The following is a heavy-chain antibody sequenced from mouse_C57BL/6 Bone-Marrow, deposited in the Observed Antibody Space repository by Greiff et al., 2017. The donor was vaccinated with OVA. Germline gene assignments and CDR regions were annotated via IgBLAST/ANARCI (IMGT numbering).Heavy chain of an antibody. CDR3: ARYRGYYGSMGY. CDR2: IRNKANGYTT. J-gene: IGHJ2*01. Sequence: EVKLMESGGGLVQPGGSLSLSCAASGFTFTDYYMSWVRQPPGKALEWLGFIRNKANGYTTEYSASVKGRFTISRDNSQSILYLQMNALRAEDSATYYCARYRGYYGSMGYWGQGTTLTVSS. D-gene: IGHD1-1*01. CDR1: GFTFTDYY. V-gene: IGHV7-3*01.